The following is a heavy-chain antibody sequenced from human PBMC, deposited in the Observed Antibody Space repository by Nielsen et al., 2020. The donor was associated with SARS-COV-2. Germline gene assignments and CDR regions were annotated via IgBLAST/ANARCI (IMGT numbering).Heavy chain of an antibody. D-gene: IGHD6-19*01. Sequence: NWVRQPPGKGLEWIGEIYHSGTIHYNPSLNSRVTISVDKSKNQFSLKVNSVTAADTAVYYCARATTYSSGMDYWGQGTLVTVSS. J-gene: IGHJ4*02. V-gene: IGHV4/OR15-8*01. CDR2: IYHSGTI. CDR3: ARATTYSSGMDY.